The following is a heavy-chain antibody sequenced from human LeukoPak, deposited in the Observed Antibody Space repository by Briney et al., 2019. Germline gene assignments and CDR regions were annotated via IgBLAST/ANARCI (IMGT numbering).Heavy chain of an antibody. CDR2: IYWDDDK. V-gene: IGHV2-5*02. CDR3: AHRRAYCGGDCYPDAFDI. Sequence: SGPTLVNPTQTLTLTFTFSGFSLSTSGVGVGWIRQPPGKALEWLALIYWDDDKRYSPSLKSRLTITKDTSKNQVVLTMTNMDPVDTATYYCAHRRAYCGGDCYPDAFDIWGQGTMVTVSS. D-gene: IGHD2-21*02. CDR1: GFSLSTSGVG. J-gene: IGHJ3*02.